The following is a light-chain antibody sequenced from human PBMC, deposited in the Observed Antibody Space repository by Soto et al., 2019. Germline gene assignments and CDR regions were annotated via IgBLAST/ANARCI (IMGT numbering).Light chain of an antibody. Sequence: QSVLTQPASVSGSPGQSITISCTGTSRDIGAGYDVHWYQQLPGTAPKLLIYDNNNRPSGVPDRFSGSKSGTSASLAITGLQAEDEADYYCQSYDRSLSGNVFGTGTKVTVL. J-gene: IGLJ1*01. V-gene: IGLV1-40*01. CDR2: DNN. CDR1: SRDIGAGYD. CDR3: QSYDRSLSGNV.